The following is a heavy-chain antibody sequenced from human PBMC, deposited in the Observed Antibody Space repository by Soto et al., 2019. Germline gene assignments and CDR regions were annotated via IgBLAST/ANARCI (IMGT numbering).Heavy chain of an antibody. V-gene: IGHV3-23*01. CDR2: ISGSDGKT. CDR3: AKWSYLDY. D-gene: IGHD3-3*01. J-gene: IGHJ4*02. Sequence: QTGGSLRLSRTTSGFSFASFAMTWVRQAPGKGLEWVATISGSDGKTYYADSVKGRFSISRDTSRNTLYLQMNSLRADDTAIYYCAKWSYLDYWGQGTRVTVSS. CDR1: GFSFASFA.